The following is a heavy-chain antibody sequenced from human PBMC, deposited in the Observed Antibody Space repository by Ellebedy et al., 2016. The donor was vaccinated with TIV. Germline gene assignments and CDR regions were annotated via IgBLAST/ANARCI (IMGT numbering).Heavy chain of an antibody. CDR2: IKQDGSAK. CDR3: ARGGSGPFDN. V-gene: IGHV3-7*01. J-gene: IGHJ4*02. D-gene: IGHD3-10*01. CDR1: GFPFSSFW. Sequence: GESLKISCAASGFPFSSFWMSWVRQAPGKGLEWVANIKQDGSAKYYVASVRGRFTISRDNANNSLYLQMDSLRVEDTAVYYCARGGSGPFDNWGRGTLVTVSS.